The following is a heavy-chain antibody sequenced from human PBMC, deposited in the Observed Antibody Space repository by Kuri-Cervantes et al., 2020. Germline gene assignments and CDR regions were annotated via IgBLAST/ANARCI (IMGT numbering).Heavy chain of an antibody. V-gene: IGHV3-52*01. CDR3: ARDLRCTMVRGVIRQFDY. CDR1: GFTFSSSW. Sequence: LSLTCAASGFTFSSSWMHWVCQAPEKGLEWVADIKCDGSEKYYVDSVKGRLTISRDNSKNTLYLQMNSLRAEDTAVYYCARDLRCTMVRGVIRQFDYWGQGTLVTVSS. J-gene: IGHJ4*02. CDR2: IKCDGSEK. D-gene: IGHD3-10*01.